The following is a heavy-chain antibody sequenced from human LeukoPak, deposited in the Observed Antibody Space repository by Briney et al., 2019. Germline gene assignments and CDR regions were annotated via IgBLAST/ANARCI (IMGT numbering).Heavy chain of an antibody. CDR1: VGSISSSY. CDR2: IYYTGST. D-gene: IGHD6-13*01. J-gene: IGHJ4*02. CDR3: ARHFPYSPPGN. Sequence: SETLSLTCTVSVGSISSSYWSWIRQPPGKGLAGVGYIYYTGSTNYNPPLKSRVTISVDSSKNQFALNLSSGTAADAAVYYCARHFPYSPPGNWGQGTLVTVFS. V-gene: IGHV4-59*08.